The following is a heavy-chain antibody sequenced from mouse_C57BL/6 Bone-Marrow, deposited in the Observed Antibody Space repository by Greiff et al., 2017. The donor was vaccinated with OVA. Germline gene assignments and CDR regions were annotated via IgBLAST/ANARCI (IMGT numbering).Heavy chain of an antibody. CDR1: GFTFSSYA. V-gene: IGHV5-9-1*02. Sequence: EVNVVESGAGLVKPGGSLKLSCAASGFTFSSYAMSWVRQTPEKRLEWVAYISSGGDYIYYADTVKGRFTISRDNARNTLYLQMSSLKSEDTAMYYCTRDEDYYGSSYYWYFDVWGTGTTVTVSS. CDR3: TRDEDYYGSSYYWYFDV. D-gene: IGHD1-1*01. CDR2: ISSGGDYI. J-gene: IGHJ1*03.